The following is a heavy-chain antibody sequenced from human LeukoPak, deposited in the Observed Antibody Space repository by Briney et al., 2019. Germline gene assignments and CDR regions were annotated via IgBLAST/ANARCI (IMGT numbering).Heavy chain of an antibody. D-gene: IGHD4-23*01. V-gene: IGHV4-34*01. CDR3: ARDPTTVVTLPYYFDF. Sequence: SETLSLTCAVYGGSFTGHHWNWIRQSAGKGLEWIGEVNHRETTNYNPSLKSRVTISVDTSKNQFFLKLTSVTAAGTAVYYCARDPTTVVTLPYYFDFWGQGTLVTVSS. CDR1: GGSFTGHH. J-gene: IGHJ4*02. CDR2: VNHRETT.